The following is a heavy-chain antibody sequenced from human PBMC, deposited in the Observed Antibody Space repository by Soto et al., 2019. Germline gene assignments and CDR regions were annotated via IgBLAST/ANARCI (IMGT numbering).Heavy chain of an antibody. D-gene: IGHD2-21*02. V-gene: IGHV2-5*02. CDR2: LYWDDDQ. Sequence: QVTLKESGPTLVKPTQTLTLTCTVSGLSLRTTGVGVGWVRQPPGKALEWLALLYWDDDQRYSPSLRSRLTLAKDISEKQVVITMTNMDTVDTATYYCVQSRCGGDCLEIYSSHAYNGLDVWGQGTTVTVSS. J-gene: IGHJ6*02. CDR3: VQSRCGGDCLEIYSSHAYNGLDV. CDR1: GLSLRTTGVG.